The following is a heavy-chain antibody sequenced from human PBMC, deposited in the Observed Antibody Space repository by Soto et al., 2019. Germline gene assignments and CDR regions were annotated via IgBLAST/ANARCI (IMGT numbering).Heavy chain of an antibody. D-gene: IGHD6-13*01. CDR3: ARRGYRSTNSPPGFDT. Sequence: SHTLSLRYTVLGGSFVGYCWSWIRKPPGKGLEWIGEINHSGSTNYNPSLKSRVTISVDTSKNKFSLKLSSVTAADTAVYYCARRGYRSTNSPPGFDTSGQGPLVTVSS. J-gene: IGHJ5*02. V-gene: IGHV4-34*01. CDR1: GGSFVGYC. CDR2: INHSGST.